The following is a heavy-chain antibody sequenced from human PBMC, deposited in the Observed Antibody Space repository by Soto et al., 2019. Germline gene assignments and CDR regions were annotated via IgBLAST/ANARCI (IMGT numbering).Heavy chain of an antibody. J-gene: IGHJ5*02. CDR3: ARRMYYYDSSGYGWFDP. CDR2: ISSSSSYT. V-gene: IGHV3-11*03. Sequence: GGSLRLSCAASGLTFSDYYMSWIRQAPGKGLEWVSYISSSSSYTNYADSVKGRFTISRDNAKNSLYLQMNSLRAEDTAVYYCARRMYYYDSSGYGWFDPWGQGTLVTVSS. CDR1: GLTFSDYY. D-gene: IGHD3-22*01.